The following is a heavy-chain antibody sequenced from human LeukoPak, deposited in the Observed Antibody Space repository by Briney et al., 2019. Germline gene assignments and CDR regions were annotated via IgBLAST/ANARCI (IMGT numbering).Heavy chain of an antibody. Sequence: SETLSLTCTISGGSVSDYYWSWIRQSPGKGLEWIGYIYHTGSTSYSPSLKSRVTISADTSQNQFSLKLSSVTAADTAVYYCARNGLEGSSGYYFDYWGQGTLVTVSS. J-gene: IGHJ4*02. V-gene: IGHV4-59*02. CDR1: GGSVSDYY. D-gene: IGHD3-22*01. CDR2: IYHTGST. CDR3: ARNGLEGSSGYYFDY.